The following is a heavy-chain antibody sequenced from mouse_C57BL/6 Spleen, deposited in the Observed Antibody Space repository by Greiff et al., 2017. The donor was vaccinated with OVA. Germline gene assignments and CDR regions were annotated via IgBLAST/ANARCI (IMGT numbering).Heavy chain of an antibody. CDR2: IDPSDSYT. CDR1: GYTFTSYW. V-gene: IGHV1-59*01. J-gene: IGHJ1*03. CDR3: ASTSSSGLWYFDV. Sequence: QVHVKQSGAELVRPGTSVKLSCKASGYTFTSYWMHWVKQRPGQGLEWIGVIDPSDSYTNYNQKFKGKATLTVDTSSSTAYMQLSSLTSEDSAVYYCASTSSSGLWYFDVWGTGTTVTVSS.